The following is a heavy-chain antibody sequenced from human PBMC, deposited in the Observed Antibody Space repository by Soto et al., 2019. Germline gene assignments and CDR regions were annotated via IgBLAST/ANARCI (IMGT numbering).Heavy chain of an antibody. CDR2: IYATGTT. V-gene: IGHV4-4*07. D-gene: IGHD4-17*01. Sequence: SETLSLTXTVPGASISGFYWSWIRKSAGKGLEWIGRIYATGTTDYNPSLKSRPTISVDTSKNQFSLKLRSVTAADTAVYYCARASPYGDYALDYWGQGTLVTVSS. J-gene: IGHJ4*02. CDR3: ARASPYGDYALDY. CDR1: GASISGFY.